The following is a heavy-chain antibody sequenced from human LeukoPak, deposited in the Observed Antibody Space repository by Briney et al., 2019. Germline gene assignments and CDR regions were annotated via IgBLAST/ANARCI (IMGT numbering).Heavy chain of an antibody. CDR1: GFTFSSYI. CDR3: AREWDSIGYYMDV. D-gene: IGHD1-26*01. J-gene: IGHJ6*03. CDR2: ISSISGTT. V-gene: IGHV3-48*01. Sequence: PGGSLRLSCAASGFTFSSYIMHWVRQAPGKGLEYVSHISSISGTTYYADSVQGRFTISRDNAKNSLYLQMNSLRAEDTAVYYCAREWDSIGYYMDVWGKGTTVTVSS.